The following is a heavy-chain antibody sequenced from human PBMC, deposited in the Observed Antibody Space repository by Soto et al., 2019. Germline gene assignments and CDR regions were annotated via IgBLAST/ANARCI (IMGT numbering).Heavy chain of an antibody. CDR2: ISGSSSAI. J-gene: IGHJ4*01. Sequence: QVQLVESGGGLVKPGGSLRLSCAASGFTFSDYYMTWIRQAPGKGLEWVSHISGSSSAIQYADSVKGRFTISRDNTRNSLYLNMDSLTAEDTAVYYCARDGMKWNELEYWGNGTLVTVFS. V-gene: IGHV3-11*01. CDR1: GFTFSDYY. CDR3: ARDGMKWNELEY. D-gene: IGHD1-1*01.